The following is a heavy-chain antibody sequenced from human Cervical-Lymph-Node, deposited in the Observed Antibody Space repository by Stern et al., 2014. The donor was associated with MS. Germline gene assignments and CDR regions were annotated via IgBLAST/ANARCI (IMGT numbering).Heavy chain of an antibody. CDR3: ARGYGGYGALDF. CDR2: IYNSGSA. CDR1: GASISTGGYY. D-gene: IGHD4-17*01. Sequence: DQLVESGPGLVKPSQTLSLTCTVSGASISTGGYYWSWIRQHPGKCLEWIGYIYNSGSAFHTPSLKSRLTISVDTSKNQLSLKLNSVTAADTAVYYCARGYGGYGALDFWGQGTMVTVSS. V-gene: IGHV4-31*03. J-gene: IGHJ3*01.